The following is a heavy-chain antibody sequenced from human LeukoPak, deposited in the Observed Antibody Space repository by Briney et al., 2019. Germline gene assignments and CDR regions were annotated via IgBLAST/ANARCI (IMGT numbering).Heavy chain of an antibody. Sequence: GGSLRLSCAASGFTFSSYWMSWVRQAPGKGLEWVAVIWYDGSNKYYADSVKGRFTISRDNSKNTLYLQMNSLRAEDTAVYYCARVDSSGWYRDTALGAFDYWGQGTLVTVSS. CDR3: ARVDSSGWYRDTALGAFDY. J-gene: IGHJ4*02. CDR1: GFTFSSYW. D-gene: IGHD6-19*01. CDR2: IWYDGSNK. V-gene: IGHV3-33*08.